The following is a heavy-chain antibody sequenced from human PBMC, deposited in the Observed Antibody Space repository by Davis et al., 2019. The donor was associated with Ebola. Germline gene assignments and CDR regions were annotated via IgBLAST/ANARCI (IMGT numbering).Heavy chain of an antibody. J-gene: IGHJ6*02. V-gene: IGHV4-59*01. Sequence: SETLSLTCIVSGGSISSYYWSWIRQPPGKGLEWIGYIYYSGSTNYNPSLKSRVTISVDTSKNQFSLKLSSVTAADTAVYYCARRRDGYNYDYGMDVWGQGTTVTVSS. CDR2: IYYSGST. CDR1: GGSISSYY. CDR3: ARRRDGYNYDYGMDV. D-gene: IGHD5-24*01.